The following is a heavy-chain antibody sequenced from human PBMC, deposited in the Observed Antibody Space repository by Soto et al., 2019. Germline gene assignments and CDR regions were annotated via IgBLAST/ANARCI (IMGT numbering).Heavy chain of an antibody. J-gene: IGHJ3*01. D-gene: IGHD3-22*01. CDR3: ARGDYYDSGGAFSDAFDV. CDR2: IKEDGSQK. Sequence: GVSLRLSFAASGVTFSRYWMSWVRQAPGKGLEWVANIKEDGSQKWYVDSVKGRFTISRDNGKNSLYLQINSLRAEDTAVYYCARGDYYDSGGAFSDAFDVWGQGTMITVS. CDR1: GVTFSRYW. V-gene: IGHV3-7*04.